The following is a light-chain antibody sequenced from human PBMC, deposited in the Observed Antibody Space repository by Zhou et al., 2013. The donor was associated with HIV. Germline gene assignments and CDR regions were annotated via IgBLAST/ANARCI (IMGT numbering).Light chain of an antibody. CDR1: QGISTY. V-gene: IGKV1-9*01. CDR3: QYLNSKFGA. J-gene: IGKJ4*01. CDR2: AAS. Sequence: DIQLTQSPSFLSASEGDRVTITCRASQGISTYLAWYQQKVGKAPKLLIYAASTLESGVPSRFSGSGSGTEFTLTISSLQPEDFATYYCQYLNSKFGAFGGGTKVDIK.